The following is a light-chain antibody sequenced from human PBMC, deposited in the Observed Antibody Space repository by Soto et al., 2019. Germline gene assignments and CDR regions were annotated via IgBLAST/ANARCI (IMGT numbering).Light chain of an antibody. CDR3: QQYDILPIT. J-gene: IGKJ4*01. Sequence: DIQVTQSPCSLSASVGGGFTITFQASDDIINSLNWYQQKPGKAPKLLIHDASILQTGVPSRFSGSGSGTDFTFTITSLQPEDIATYYCQQYDILPITFGGGTKVDIK. CDR1: DDIINS. V-gene: IGKV1-33*01. CDR2: DAS.